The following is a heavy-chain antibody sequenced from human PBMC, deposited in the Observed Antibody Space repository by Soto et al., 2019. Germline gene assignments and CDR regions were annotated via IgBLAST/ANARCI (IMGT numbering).Heavy chain of an antibody. D-gene: IGHD3-22*01. Sequence: QVQLVESGGGVVQPGRSLRLSCAASGFTFSSYAMHWVRQAPGKGLEWVAVISYDGSNKYYADSVKGRFTISRDNSKNTLYLQMNSLRAEDTAVYYCARDAGDSRIHWGQGTLVTVSS. CDR2: ISYDGSNK. CDR1: GFTFSSYA. J-gene: IGHJ4*02. CDR3: ARDAGDSRIH. V-gene: IGHV3-30-3*01.